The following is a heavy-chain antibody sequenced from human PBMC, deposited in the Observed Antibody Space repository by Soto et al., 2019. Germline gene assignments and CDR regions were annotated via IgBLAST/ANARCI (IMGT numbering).Heavy chain of an antibody. V-gene: IGHV1-2*04. D-gene: IGHD2-8*01. CDR1: GYSFTDYH. J-gene: IGHJ6*02. CDR3: ARGDSTDCSNGVCSFFYNHDMDV. Sequence: SVKVSCKASGYSFTDYHIHWVRQAPGQGLEWLGRINPKSGGTSTAQKFQGWVTMTTDTSIGTASMELTRLTSDDTAIYYCARGDSTDCSNGVCSFFYNHDMDVWGQGTTVTVSS. CDR2: INPKSGGT.